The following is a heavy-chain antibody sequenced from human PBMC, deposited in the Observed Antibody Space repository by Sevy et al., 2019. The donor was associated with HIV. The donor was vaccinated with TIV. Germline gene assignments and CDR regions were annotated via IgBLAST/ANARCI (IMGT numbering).Heavy chain of an antibody. CDR3: SREGSEGTVVQPDAFDF. D-gene: IGHD2-15*01. J-gene: IGHJ3*01. CDR1: GFTFGDYA. V-gene: IGHV3-49*03. CDR2: IRSKTYGETT. Sequence: GGSLRLSCTASGFTFGDYAMSWFRQAPGKGLEWVGFIRSKTYGETTEYAASMKGRFTISRDDSKSIAYLQMNSLKTEDTAVYYWSREGSEGTVVQPDAFDFWGQGTMVTVSS.